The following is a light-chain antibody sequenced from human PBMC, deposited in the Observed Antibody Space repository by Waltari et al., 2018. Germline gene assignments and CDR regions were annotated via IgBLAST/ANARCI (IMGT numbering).Light chain of an antibody. J-gene: IGLJ3*02. CDR1: RSNIGAEV. Sequence: QSVLPQPPSASGTPGQRVTITCSGGRSNIGAEVVNWYQVLPGTAPKLLIYSAKQRPSGVPERFSGSKSGTSASLAISGLQSEDEADYYCATWDYSLDGQVVGGGTKLTVL. CDR3: ATWDYSLDGQV. CDR2: SAK. V-gene: IGLV1-44*01.